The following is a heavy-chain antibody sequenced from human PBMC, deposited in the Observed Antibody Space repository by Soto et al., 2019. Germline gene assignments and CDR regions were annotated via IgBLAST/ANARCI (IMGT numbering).Heavy chain of an antibody. D-gene: IGHD6-13*01. CDR2: IYPGDSDT. V-gene: IGHV5-51*01. CDR1: GYSFTSYW. Sequence: PGESLKISCKGSGYSFTSYWIGWVRQMPGKGLEWMGIIYPGDSDTRYSPSFQGQVTISDDKSISTAYLQWSRLKALYSAMYYWLRAAAAGNYAFDIWGQGTMVTVSS. J-gene: IGHJ3*02. CDR3: LRAAAAGNYAFDI.